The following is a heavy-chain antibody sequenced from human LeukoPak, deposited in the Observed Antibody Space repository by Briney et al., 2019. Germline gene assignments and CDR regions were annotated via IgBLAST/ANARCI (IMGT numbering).Heavy chain of an antibody. CDR2: IYTSGST. Sequence: SETLSLTCTVSGGSISSYYWSWIRQPAGKGLEWIGRIYTSGSTNYNPSLKSRVTMSVDTSKNQFSLTLSSVTAADTAVYYCARGAVAGTSRLFDPWGQGTLVTVSS. CDR3: ARGAVAGTSRLFDP. D-gene: IGHD6-19*01. V-gene: IGHV4-4*07. CDR1: GGSISSYY. J-gene: IGHJ5*02.